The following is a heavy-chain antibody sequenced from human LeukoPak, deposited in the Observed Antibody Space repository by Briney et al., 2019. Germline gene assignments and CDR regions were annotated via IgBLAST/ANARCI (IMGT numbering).Heavy chain of an antibody. Sequence: GGSLRLSCAASGFTFDDYGMSWVRQAPGKGLEWVSYILNSGTTTYYADSVKGRFTISRDNAKNSLYLQMNSLRAEDTGVYYCARDPPDYWGQGILVTVSS. CDR2: ILNSGTTT. CDR3: ARDPPDY. J-gene: IGHJ4*02. V-gene: IGHV3-48*03. CDR1: GFTFDDYG.